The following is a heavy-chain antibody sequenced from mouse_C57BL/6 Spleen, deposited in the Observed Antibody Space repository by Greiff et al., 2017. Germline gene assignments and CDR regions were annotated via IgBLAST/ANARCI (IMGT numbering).Heavy chain of an antibody. CDR3: ARRGLLDPFDY. CDR2: INPNNGGT. V-gene: IGHV1-26*01. D-gene: IGHD2-3*01. J-gene: IGHJ2*01. CDR1: GYTFTDYY. Sequence: EVQLQQSGPELVKPGASVKISCKASGYTFTDYYMNWVKQSHGKSLEWIGDINPNNGGTSYNQKFKGKATLTVDKSSSTAYMELRSLTSEDSAVYYCARRGLLDPFDYWGQGTTLTVSS.